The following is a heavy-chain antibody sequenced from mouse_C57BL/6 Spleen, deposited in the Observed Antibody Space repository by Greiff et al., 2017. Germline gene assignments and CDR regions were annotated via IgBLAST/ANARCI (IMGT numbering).Heavy chain of an antibody. CDR3: AKNWDGNY. D-gene: IGHD4-1*01. CDR1: GYTFTSYW. V-gene: IGHV1-7*01. J-gene: IGHJ2*01. CDR2: INPSSGYT. Sequence: VHLVESGAELAKPGASVKLSCKASGYTFTSYWMHWVNQRPGQGLEWIGYINPSSGYTKYKQKFKDKATLTSAKSYSTAYMQLSSLTYDDSAVYYCAKNWDGNYWGQGTTLTVSS.